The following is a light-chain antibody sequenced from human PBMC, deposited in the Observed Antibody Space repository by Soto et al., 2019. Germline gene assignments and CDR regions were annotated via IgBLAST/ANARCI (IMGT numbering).Light chain of an antibody. CDR2: KAS. CDR3: QQADSFPWT. J-gene: IGKJ1*01. V-gene: IGKV1-5*03. Sequence: DIQMTQSPSTLSGSVGDRVTITCRASQTISSWLAWYQQKPGKAPKLLIYKASTLKSGVPPRFSGSGSGTTFTLTVSSLQPEDFATYYCQQADSFPWTFGQGTRVEIK. CDR1: QTISSW.